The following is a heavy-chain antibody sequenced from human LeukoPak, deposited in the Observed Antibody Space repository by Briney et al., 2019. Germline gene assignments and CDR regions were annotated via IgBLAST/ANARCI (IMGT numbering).Heavy chain of an antibody. V-gene: IGHV1-2*02. Sequence: ASVKVSCKASGYTFTGYYMHWVRQAPGQGLEWMGWINPNSGGTNYAQKLQGRVTMTTDTSTSTAYMELRSLRSDDTAVYYCARKWGGSSDAFDIWGQGTMVTVSS. J-gene: IGHJ3*02. CDR3: ARKWGGSSDAFDI. D-gene: IGHD1-26*01. CDR1: GYTFTGYY. CDR2: INPNSGGT.